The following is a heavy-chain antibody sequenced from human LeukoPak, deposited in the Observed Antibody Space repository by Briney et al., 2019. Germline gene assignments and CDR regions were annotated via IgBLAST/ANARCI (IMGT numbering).Heavy chain of an antibody. V-gene: IGHV3-21*01. CDR1: GFTFSSYS. D-gene: IGHD1-20*01. J-gene: IGHJ4*02. Sequence: GGSLRLSCAASGFTFSSYSMNWARQAPGKGLEWVSSISSSSSYIYYADSVKGRFTISRDNAKNSLYLQMNSLRAEDTAVYYCARGLNWNEPMHYFDYWGQGTLVTVSS. CDR2: ISSSSSYI. CDR3: ARGLNWNEPMHYFDY.